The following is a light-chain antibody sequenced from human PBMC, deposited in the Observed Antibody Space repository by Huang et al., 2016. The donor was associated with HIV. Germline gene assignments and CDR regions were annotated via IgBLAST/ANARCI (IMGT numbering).Light chain of an antibody. V-gene: IGKV1-39*01. CDR1: QNIGRL. Sequence: DIQMTQSPSSLSASVGDRVIITCRASQNIGRLLNWYQQEAGKAPKLLIYEASTLQSRVPSRFGGRGSGTDFTLTISSLRPEDFASYYCQQSYSPAPFTFGQGTKLEIK. CDR3: QQSYSPAPFT. CDR2: EAS. J-gene: IGKJ2*01.